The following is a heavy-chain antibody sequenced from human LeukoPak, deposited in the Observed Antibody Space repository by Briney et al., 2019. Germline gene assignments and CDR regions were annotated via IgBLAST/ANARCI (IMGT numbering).Heavy chain of an antibody. CDR3: SGSYLYSYYYYMDV. D-gene: IGHD1-26*01. J-gene: IGHJ6*03. CDR1: GGSISSYY. CDR2: FYYSGST. V-gene: IGHV4-59*01. Sequence: SETLSLTCTVSGGSISSYYWSWIRQPPGKGLEWVGYFYYSGSTNYNPSLKSRVTISVDTSKNQFSLKLSSVTAADTAVYYCSGSYLYSYYYYMDVWGKGTTVTVSS.